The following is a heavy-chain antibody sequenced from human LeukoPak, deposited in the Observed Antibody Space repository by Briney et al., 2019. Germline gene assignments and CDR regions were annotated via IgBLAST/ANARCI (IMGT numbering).Heavy chain of an antibody. Sequence: GRSLRLSCAVSGFTLSSYGMHWVRQAPGKGLEWVAVISYDGSKKYYADSVKGRFTISRDNSKNTLDLQMNSLRAEDTAVYYCAKLFPYEYDSSGYYSDVSDIWGQGTMVTVSS. J-gene: IGHJ3*02. CDR3: AKLFPYEYDSSGYYSDVSDI. CDR1: GFTLSSYG. D-gene: IGHD3-22*01. V-gene: IGHV3-30*18. CDR2: ISYDGSKK.